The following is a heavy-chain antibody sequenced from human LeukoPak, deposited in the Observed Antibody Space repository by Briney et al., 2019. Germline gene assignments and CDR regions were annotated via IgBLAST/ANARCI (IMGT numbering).Heavy chain of an antibody. D-gene: IGHD6-19*01. V-gene: IGHV3-23*01. CDR2: ISGSGGST. Sequence: PGGSPRLSCAASGFTFSSYAMSWVRQAPGKGLEWVSAISGSGGSTYYADSVKGRFTISRDNSKNTLYLQMNSLRAEDTAVYYCATRGSQWLDNYFDYWGQGTLVTVSS. J-gene: IGHJ4*02. CDR1: GFTFSSYA. CDR3: ATRGSQWLDNYFDY.